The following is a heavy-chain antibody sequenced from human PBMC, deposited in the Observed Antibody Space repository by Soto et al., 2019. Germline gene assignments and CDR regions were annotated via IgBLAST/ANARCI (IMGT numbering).Heavy chain of an antibody. CDR3: ARDRGLRYYDFWSGFLFYGMDV. CDR1: GGTFSSYV. D-gene: IGHD3-3*01. V-gene: IGHV1-69*01. Sequence: QVQLVQSGAEVKKPGSSVKVSCKASGGTFSSYVISWVRQAPGHGLEWMGGITPIFGTPRYAQNFQGRVTITADEATSTAYMELSSLRSEDTAVYYCARDRGLRYYDFWSGFLFYGMDVWGQGTTVTVSS. J-gene: IGHJ6*02. CDR2: ITPIFGTP.